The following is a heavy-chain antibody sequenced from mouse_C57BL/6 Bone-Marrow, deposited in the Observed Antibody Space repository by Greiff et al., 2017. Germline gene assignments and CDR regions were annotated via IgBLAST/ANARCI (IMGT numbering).Heavy chain of an antibody. CDR2: IDPSDSYT. CDR3: AREEIYYDYGFAY. Sequence: VQLQQPGAELVMPGASVKLSCKASGYTFTSYWMHWVKQRPGQGLEWIGEIDPSDSYTNYNQKFKGKSKLTVDKSSSTAYMQLSSLTSEDSAVYYCAREEIYYDYGFAYWGQGTLVTVSA. V-gene: IGHV1-69*01. J-gene: IGHJ3*01. CDR1: GYTFTSYW. D-gene: IGHD2-4*01.